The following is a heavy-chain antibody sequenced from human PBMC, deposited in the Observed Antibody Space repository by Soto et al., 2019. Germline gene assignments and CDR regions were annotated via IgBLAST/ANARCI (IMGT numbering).Heavy chain of an antibody. CDR3: ARGYCGSNGCKQFGY. D-gene: IGHD2-2*01. Sequence: SETKCLTCAVHGGSCGGYCGSWIRQPPGKGLEWIGEINHRRTANYNPSLKSRVTMSVDTSRNQYSLKLSSVTAADTAVYYCARGYCGSNGCKQFGYWGQGTLVTVPQ. V-gene: IGHV4-34*01. CDR2: INHRRTA. CDR1: GGSCGGYC. J-gene: IGHJ4*02.